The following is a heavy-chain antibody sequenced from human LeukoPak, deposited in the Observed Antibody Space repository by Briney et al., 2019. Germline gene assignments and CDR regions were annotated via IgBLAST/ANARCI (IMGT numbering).Heavy chain of an antibody. Sequence: GASVKVSCKASGYTFTSYDINWVRQATGQGLEWMGWMNPNSGNTGYAQKFQGRVTITRNTSISTAYMELSSLRSEDTAVYYCAGVKPYIGSHAFDIWGQGTMATVSS. J-gene: IGHJ3*02. CDR3: AGVKPYIGSHAFDI. D-gene: IGHD3-16*01. CDR2: MNPNSGNT. V-gene: IGHV1-8*03. CDR1: GYTFTSYD.